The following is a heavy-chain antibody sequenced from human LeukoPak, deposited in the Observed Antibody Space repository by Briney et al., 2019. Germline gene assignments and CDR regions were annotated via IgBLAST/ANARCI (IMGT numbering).Heavy chain of an antibody. CDR3: ARDPIAAAGKGFDY. D-gene: IGHD6-13*01. Sequence: GGSLRLSCAASGFTFSSYSMNWVRQAPGKGLEWVSSISSSSSYIYYADSVKGRFTISRDNAKNSLYLQMNSLRAEDTAVYYCARDPIAAAGKGFDYWGQGTLVTVSS. V-gene: IGHV3-21*01. CDR2: ISSSSSYI. CDR1: GFTFSSYS. J-gene: IGHJ4*02.